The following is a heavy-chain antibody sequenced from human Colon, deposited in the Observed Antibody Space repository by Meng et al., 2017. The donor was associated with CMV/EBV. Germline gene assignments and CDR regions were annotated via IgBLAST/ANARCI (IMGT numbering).Heavy chain of an antibody. Sequence: SETLSLTCTVSGDSINDYYWSWIRQSPGKGLEWIGYIYYSGSTHYNPSLEVRVDISIDTSRKHFSLKMTSVTAADTATYYCARDNGDYYYGMDVWGQGTTVTVSS. V-gene: IGHV4-59*01. CDR3: ARDNGDYYYGMDV. D-gene: IGHD3-16*02. CDR2: IYYSGST. J-gene: IGHJ6*02. CDR1: GDSINDYY.